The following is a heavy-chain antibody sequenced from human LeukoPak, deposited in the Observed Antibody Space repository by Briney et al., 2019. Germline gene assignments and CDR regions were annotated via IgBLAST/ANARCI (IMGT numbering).Heavy chain of an antibody. J-gene: IGHJ4*02. D-gene: IGHD6-13*01. CDR3: ARAGGQQLGSFDY. CDR2: IWYDGSDK. Sequence: GRSLRLSCAASGFSFSSYGMHWVRQAPGQGLEWVATIWYDGSDKYYAESVKGRFAISRDNSKNTLYLQMNSLKAEDTAVYYCARAGGQQLGSFDYWGQGTLVTVSS. V-gene: IGHV3-33*01. CDR1: GFSFSSYG.